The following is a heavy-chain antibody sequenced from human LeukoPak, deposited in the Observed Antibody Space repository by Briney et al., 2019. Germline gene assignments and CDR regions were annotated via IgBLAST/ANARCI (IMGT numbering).Heavy chain of an antibody. CDR2: MNHSGSA. V-gene: IGHV4-34*01. Sequence: SETLSLTCAVYGGSFSGYYWTWIRQPPGKGLEWIGEMNHSGSANYNPSLKSRVTISVDTSKNQCSLRLSSVTAADTAVYYCAKEGKTRNWNYSQAKPVYWGQGTLITVSS. CDR1: GGSFSGYY. D-gene: IGHD1-7*01. CDR3: AKEGKTRNWNYSQAKPVY. J-gene: IGHJ4*02.